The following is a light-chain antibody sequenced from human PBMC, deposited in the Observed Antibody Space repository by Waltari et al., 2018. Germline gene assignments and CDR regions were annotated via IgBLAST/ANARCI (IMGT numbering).Light chain of an antibody. Sequence: SSELTQPPSVSVSPGQTARITCSGDTFPNQYSFWYQQKPGQAPFLVIYKDNQRPSGIPEVCSGSSSGTTVTLTISGVHAEDEADYYCQSTDITGSYRNVVFGGGTKLTVL. CDR3: QSTDITGSYRNVV. J-gene: IGLJ2*01. CDR1: TFPNQY. V-gene: IGLV3-25*03. CDR2: KDN.